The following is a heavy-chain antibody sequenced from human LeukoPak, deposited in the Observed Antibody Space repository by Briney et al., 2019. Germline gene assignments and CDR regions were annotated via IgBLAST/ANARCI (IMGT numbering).Heavy chain of an antibody. CDR2: ISSSGSST. Sequence: GGSLRLSCAASGFTFSNYWMTWVRQAPGQGLEWVSVISSSGSSTYHADSVTGRFTISRDNSKNTLYLQMSSLRAEDTAAYYCAKGSRYSGTSQGDAFDIWGQGTLVTVSS. D-gene: IGHD2-2*01. V-gene: IGHV3-23*01. CDR1: GFTFSNYW. J-gene: IGHJ3*02. CDR3: AKGSRYSGTSQGDAFDI.